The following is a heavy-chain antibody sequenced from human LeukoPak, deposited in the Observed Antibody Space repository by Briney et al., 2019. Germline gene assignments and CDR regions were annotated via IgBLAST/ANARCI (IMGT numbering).Heavy chain of an antibody. CDR3: GRAIGSGSYIDF. CDR2: IYSSGST. Sequence: SETLSLTCTVSGCSISNYYWSWIRQPAGKGLEWIGHIYSSGSTNYNPSLKSRVTMSLDTSNKHFFLQLNSVTAADAAVYYCGRAIGSGSYIDFWRQGTLVSVPS. D-gene: IGHD1-26*01. J-gene: IGHJ4*02. CDR1: GCSISNYY. V-gene: IGHV4-4*07.